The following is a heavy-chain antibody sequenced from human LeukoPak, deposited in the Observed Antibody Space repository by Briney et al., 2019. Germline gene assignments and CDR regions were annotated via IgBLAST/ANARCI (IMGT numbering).Heavy chain of an antibody. CDR1: GFTLSSYA. V-gene: IGHV3-23*01. J-gene: IGHJ4*02. Sequence: PGGSLRLSCAASGFTLSSYAMSWVRQAPGRGLEWVSDISGTGGGTHYADSVKGRFTISRDNSRNTLYLQMSSLRAEDTAVYYCAKDLIWGQGTLVTVSS. CDR2: ISGTGGGT. CDR3: AKDLI.